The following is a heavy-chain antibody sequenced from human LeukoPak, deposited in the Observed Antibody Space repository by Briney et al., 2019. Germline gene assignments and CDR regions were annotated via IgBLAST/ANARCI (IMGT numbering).Heavy chain of an antibody. CDR2: IYPGDSET. Sequence: GEALKISCRGLGYDFSSYWNAWVRQRPGKGLEWMGIIYPGDSETRYDPSFQGQVSISADRSTSTAYLQWSRLRASDTALYYCARASRDGYNHNFDHCRQACLVTVSS. D-gene: IGHD5-24*01. CDR3: ARASRDGYNHNFDH. CDR1: GYDFSSYW. J-gene: IGHJ4*01. V-gene: IGHV5-51*01.